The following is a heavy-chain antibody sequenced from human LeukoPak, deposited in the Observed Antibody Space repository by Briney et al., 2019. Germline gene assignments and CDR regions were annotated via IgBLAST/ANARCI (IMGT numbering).Heavy chain of an antibody. D-gene: IGHD3-10*01. CDR3: ARDLTPAYGLVYYFDY. Sequence: ASVKVSCKASGGTFSSYAISWVRQAPGQGLEWMGRIIPIFGTANYAQKFQGRVTITTDESMSTAYMELSSLRSEDTAVYYCARDLTPAYGLVYYFDYWGQGTLVTVSS. V-gene: IGHV1-69*05. CDR1: GGTFSSYA. CDR2: IIPIFGTA. J-gene: IGHJ4*02.